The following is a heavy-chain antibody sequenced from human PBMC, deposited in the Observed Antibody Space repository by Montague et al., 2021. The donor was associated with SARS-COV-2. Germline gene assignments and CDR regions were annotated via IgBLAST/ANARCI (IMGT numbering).Heavy chain of an antibody. Sequence: SLRLSCAASGFTFNSYTMNWVRQAPGKGLEWVASIGGSGADIYYAPSLKGRFTISRDNARNSLFLQMSSLRADDTALYYCARCRWQQSEFDYWGQGTLVTVSS. CDR2: IGGSGADI. J-gene: IGHJ4*02. CDR1: GFTFNSYT. CDR3: ARCRWQQSEFDY. V-gene: IGHV3-21*06. D-gene: IGHD5-24*01.